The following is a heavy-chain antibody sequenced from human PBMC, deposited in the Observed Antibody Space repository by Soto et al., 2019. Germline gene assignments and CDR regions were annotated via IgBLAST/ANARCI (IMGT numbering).Heavy chain of an antibody. CDR2: INSDGSST. J-gene: IGHJ6*02. D-gene: IGHD6-6*01. Sequence: GGSLRLSCAASGFTFSSYWMHWVRQAPGKGLVWVSRINSDGSSTSYADSVKGRFTISRDNAKNTLYLQMNSLRAEDTAVYYCARGVWQLGGGYYYGMDVWGQGTTVTVSS. CDR1: GFTFSSYW. V-gene: IGHV3-74*01. CDR3: ARGVWQLGGGYYYGMDV.